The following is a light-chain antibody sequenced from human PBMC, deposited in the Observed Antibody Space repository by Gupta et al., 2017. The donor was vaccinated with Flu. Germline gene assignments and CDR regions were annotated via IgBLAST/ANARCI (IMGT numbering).Light chain of an antibody. CDR2: RVS. V-gene: IGKV2-30*01. Sequence: PVIFGQPASISCRASQPLVDINGNTYFTWFQKRPGQPPRRLMYRVSNRDSGVPDRFSGSGSGTDFTLKISRVEAEYVCVYDCMKVTHRPTFGQGTKVEIK. J-gene: IGKJ1*01. CDR1: QPLVDINGNTY. CDR3: MKVTHRPT.